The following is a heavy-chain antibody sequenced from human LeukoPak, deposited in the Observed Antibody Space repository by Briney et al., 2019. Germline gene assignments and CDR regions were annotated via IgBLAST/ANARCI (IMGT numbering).Heavy chain of an antibody. CDR2: ISGSGGST. CDR1: GFTFSSYA. V-gene: IGHV3-23*01. D-gene: IGHD4-17*01. CDR3: EKGYGDKFDY. J-gene: IGHJ4*01. Sequence: GGSLRLSCAASGFTFSSYAMSWVRQAPGKGPEGVSAISGSGGSTYYADSVKGRFTISRDNSKNTLYLQMNSLRAEDTAVCYFEKGYGDKFDYWGQGPLVTVSS.